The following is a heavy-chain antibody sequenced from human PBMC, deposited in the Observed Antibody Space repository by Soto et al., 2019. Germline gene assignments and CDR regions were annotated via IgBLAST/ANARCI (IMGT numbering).Heavy chain of an antibody. CDR1: GFTFSSYA. V-gene: IGHV3-23*01. Sequence: PGGSLRLPCAASGFTFSSYAMSWVRQAPGKGLEWVSAISGSGGTTYYADSVKGRFTISRDTSENTLHLQMDSLRVEDTAVYYCARDDVLCDGGRCYGIPLAVWGKGTTVTVSS. CDR2: ISGSGGTT. CDR3: ARDDVLCDGGRCYGIPLAV. J-gene: IGHJ6*04. D-gene: IGHD2-15*01.